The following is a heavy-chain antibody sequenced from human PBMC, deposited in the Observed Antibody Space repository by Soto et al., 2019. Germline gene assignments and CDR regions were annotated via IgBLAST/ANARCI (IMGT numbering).Heavy chain of an antibody. D-gene: IGHD3-10*01. CDR3: ASGRGTENY. J-gene: IGHJ4*02. CDR1: GGSFSGSY. Sequence: QVQLQQWGAGLLKPSETLSLTCGVSGGSFSGSYWSWIHQPPGKGLEWIGEINDSGSTNYNPSLQSRVTISVDTSKNQCSLNLRSVTAADTAVYYCASGRGTENYWGQGTLVTVSS. V-gene: IGHV4-34*01. CDR2: INDSGST.